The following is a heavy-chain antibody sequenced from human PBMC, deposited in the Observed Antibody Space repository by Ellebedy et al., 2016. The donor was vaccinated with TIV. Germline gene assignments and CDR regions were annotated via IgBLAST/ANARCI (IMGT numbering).Heavy chain of an antibody. D-gene: IGHD4-17*01. V-gene: IGHV3-48*02. CDR1: GFTFSSYS. J-gene: IGHJ4*02. CDR3: TTTVTTPDY. Sequence: GESLKISCAASGFTFSSYSMNWVRQAPGKGLEWVSYITTSSNTMYYADSVQGRFNISRDNAKKSLYLQMNSLRDEDTAVYYCTTTVTTPDYWGQGTLVTVSS. CDR2: ITTSSNTM.